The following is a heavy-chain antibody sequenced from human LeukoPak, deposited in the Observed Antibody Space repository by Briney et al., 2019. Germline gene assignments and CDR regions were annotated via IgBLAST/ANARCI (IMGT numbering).Heavy chain of an antibody. J-gene: IGHJ5*02. V-gene: IGHV3-23*01. D-gene: IGHD2-15*01. CDR1: GFTFNNYA. CDR3: ATFCSGGDCYSFAP. CDR2: IIGSGGNT. Sequence: GGSLRLSCAASGFTFNNYAMTWVRQAPGKGLEWVSTIIGSGGNTDYADSVKGRFTISRDNSKDTLFLQMDGLRVEDTAVYYCATFCSGGDCYSFAPWGRGTLVTVSS.